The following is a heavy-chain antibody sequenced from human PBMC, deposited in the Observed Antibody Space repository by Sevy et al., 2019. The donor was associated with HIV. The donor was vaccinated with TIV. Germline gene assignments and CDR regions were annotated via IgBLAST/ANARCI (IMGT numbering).Heavy chain of an antibody. CDR3: ARDGSSGGLFLKDYYYFGMDV. CDR2: ISYDGNNK. CDR1: GFTFSSYA. J-gene: IGHJ6*02. V-gene: IGHV3-30*03. D-gene: IGHD3-16*01. Sequence: GGSLRLSCAASGFTFSSYAMHWVRQAPGKGLEWVAVISYDGNNKYADSVKGRFTNSRDNSKNMLYLQTNSLRAEDTAVYYYARDGSSGGLFLKDYYYFGMDVWGQGTTVTVSS.